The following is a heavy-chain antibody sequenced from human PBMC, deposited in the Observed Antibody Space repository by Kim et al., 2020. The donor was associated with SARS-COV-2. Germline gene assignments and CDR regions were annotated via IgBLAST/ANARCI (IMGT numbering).Heavy chain of an antibody. D-gene: IGHD3-10*01. CDR1: GFTFDDYT. J-gene: IGHJ6*02. CDR3: AKALGRWFGEFFHYYGMDV. CDR2: ISWDGGST. V-gene: IGHV3-43*01. Sequence: GGSLRLSCAASGFTFDDYTMHWVRQAPGKGLEWVSLISWDGGSTYYADSVKGRFTISRDNSKNSLYLQMNSLRTEDTALYYCAKALGRWFGEFFHYYGMDVWGQGTTVTVSS.